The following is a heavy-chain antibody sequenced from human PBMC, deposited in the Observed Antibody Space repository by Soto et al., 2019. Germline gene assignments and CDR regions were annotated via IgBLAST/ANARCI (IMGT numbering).Heavy chain of an antibody. J-gene: IGHJ4*02. V-gene: IGHV4-31*11. D-gene: IGHD3-16*01. CDR3: ARVQGHDYVSLDY. Sequence: PSETLSLTCAVYGGSFSGYYWSWIRQHPGKGLEWIGYIYYSGSTYYNPSLKSRVTISVDTSKNQFSLKLSSVTAADTAVYYCARVQGHDYVSLDYWGQGTLVTVSS. CDR2: IYYSGST. CDR1: GGSFSGYY.